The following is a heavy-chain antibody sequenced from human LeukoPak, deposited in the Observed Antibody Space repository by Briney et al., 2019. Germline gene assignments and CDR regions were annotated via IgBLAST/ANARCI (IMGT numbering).Heavy chain of an antibody. J-gene: IGHJ4*02. Sequence: SVKVSCKASGGTFSSYAISWVRQAPGQGLEWMGGIIPIFGTANYAQKFQGRVTITADESTSTAYMELSSLRSEDTAVYYCAISGVGTTKEVDYWGQGTLVTVSS. CDR2: IIPIFGTA. CDR3: AISGVGTTKEVDY. V-gene: IGHV1-69*13. D-gene: IGHD4-17*01. CDR1: GGTFSSYA.